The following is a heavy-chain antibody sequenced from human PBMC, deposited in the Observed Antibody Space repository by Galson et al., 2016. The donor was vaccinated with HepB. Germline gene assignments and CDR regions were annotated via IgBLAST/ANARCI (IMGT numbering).Heavy chain of an antibody. D-gene: IGHD3-3*01. CDR2: IKQDGGEE. Sequence: SLRLSCAASGFTFNSYWMSWVRRAPGKGLEWVANIKQDGGEEYYVDSVKGRFTISRDNARNSLYLQMNSLRAEDTAVYYCARGWDDFWSAGRFDPGGQGTLVTVSS. V-gene: IGHV3-7*01. J-gene: IGHJ5*02. CDR3: ARGWDDFWSAGRFDP. CDR1: GFTFNSYW.